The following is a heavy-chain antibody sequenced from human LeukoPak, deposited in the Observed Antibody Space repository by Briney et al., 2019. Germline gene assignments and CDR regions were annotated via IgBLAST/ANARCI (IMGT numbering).Heavy chain of an antibody. V-gene: IGHV3-30-3*01. CDR1: GFTFSSYA. CDR2: ISYDGSLK. D-gene: IGHD1-26*01. CDR3: AREAVGAIYFDY. J-gene: IGHJ4*02. Sequence: QPGGSLRLSCAASGFTFSSYAMHWVRQAPGKGLEWVAIISYDGSLKYYADSVKGRFTISRDNPKNTLYLQMSSLRTEDTAVYYCAREAVGAIYFDYWGQGTLVTVSS.